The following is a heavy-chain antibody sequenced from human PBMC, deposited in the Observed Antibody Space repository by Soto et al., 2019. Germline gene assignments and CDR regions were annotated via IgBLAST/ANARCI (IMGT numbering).Heavy chain of an antibody. D-gene: IGHD1-7*01. Sequence: GGSLRLSCAASGFTFSSYAMSWVRQAPGKGLEWVSAISGSGGSTYYADSVKGRFTISKDNSKNTLYLQMNSLRAEDTAVYYCAKGVSRNYPFYYSYGMDVWGHGTTVTVSS. CDR3: AKGVSRNYPFYYSYGMDV. CDR2: ISGSGGST. CDR1: GFTFSSYA. J-gene: IGHJ6*02. V-gene: IGHV3-23*01.